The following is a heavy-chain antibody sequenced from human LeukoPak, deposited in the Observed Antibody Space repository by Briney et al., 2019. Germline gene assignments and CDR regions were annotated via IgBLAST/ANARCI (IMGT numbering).Heavy chain of an antibody. CDR2: IAHHGSNK. D-gene: IGHD2-8*02. Sequence: GGSLRLSCAASGFTFSRNAIHWVRQGPGKGLEWVSYIAHHGSNKYADSVKGRFTISRGNSKRTLYLQMNSLRADDTAVYYCAKDGSWSCTDWGQGTLVTVSS. J-gene: IGHJ4*02. V-gene: IGHV3-30*02. CDR1: GFTFSRNA. CDR3: AKDGSWSCTD.